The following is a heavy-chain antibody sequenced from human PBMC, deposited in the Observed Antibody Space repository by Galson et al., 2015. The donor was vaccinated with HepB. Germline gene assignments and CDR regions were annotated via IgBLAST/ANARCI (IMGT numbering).Heavy chain of an antibody. CDR1: DFTFTTYT. Sequence: SLRLSCAASDFTFTTYTMNWVRQAPGKGLEWVSSISGNSDYIYYADSVKGRFTISRDNAKNSLYLRMNSLRAEDTAVYYCASESWGSFEFCGQGALVTVSS. V-gene: IGHV3-21*01. D-gene: IGHD7-27*01. J-gene: IGHJ4*02. CDR3: ASESWGSFEF. CDR2: ISGNSDYI.